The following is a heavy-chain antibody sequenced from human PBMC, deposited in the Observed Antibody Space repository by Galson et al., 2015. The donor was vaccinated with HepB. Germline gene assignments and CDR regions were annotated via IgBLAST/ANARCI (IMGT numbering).Heavy chain of an antibody. CDR1: GGTFSSYA. CDR2: IIPIFGTA. CDR3: ARVLNSGYDAFDY. Sequence: SVKVSCKASGGTFSSYAISWVRQAPGQGLEWMGGIIPIFGTANYAQKFQGRATITADESTSTAYMELSSLKSEDTAVYYCARVLNSGYDAFDYWGQGTLVTVSS. J-gene: IGHJ4*02. D-gene: IGHD5-12*01. V-gene: IGHV1-69*13.